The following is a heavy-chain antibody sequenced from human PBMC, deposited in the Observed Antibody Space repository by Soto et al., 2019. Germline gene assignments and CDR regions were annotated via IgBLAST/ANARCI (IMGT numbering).Heavy chain of an antibody. CDR1: GGSFSGYY. V-gene: IGHV4-34*01. CDR2: INHSGST. J-gene: IGHJ4*02. D-gene: IGHD3-10*01. Sequence: QVQLQQWGAGLLKPSETLSLTCAVYGGSFSGYYWSWIRQPPGKGLEWIGEINHSGSTNYNPSLXXXXXXXXXXXXXXXXXXXXSXXAADTAVYYCARGKSSRVFDYWGQGTLVTVSS. CDR3: ARGKSSRVFDY.